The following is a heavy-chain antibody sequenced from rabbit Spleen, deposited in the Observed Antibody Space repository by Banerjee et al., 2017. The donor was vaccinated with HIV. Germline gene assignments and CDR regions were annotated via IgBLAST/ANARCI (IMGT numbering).Heavy chain of an antibody. CDR1: GISFGISDY. J-gene: IGHJ4*01. Sequence: QSLEESGGGLVQPEGSLTLTCTASGISFGISDYMCWVRQAPGKGLEWIACIDAGSSGFTYHANWAKGRFTISSHNAQNTLYLQLNSLTAADTATYFCARDDGAYDYIDGYFRLWGQGTLVPS. CDR3: ARDDGAYDYIDGYFRL. D-gene: IGHD6-1*01. CDR2: IDAGSSGFT. V-gene: IGHV1S40*01.